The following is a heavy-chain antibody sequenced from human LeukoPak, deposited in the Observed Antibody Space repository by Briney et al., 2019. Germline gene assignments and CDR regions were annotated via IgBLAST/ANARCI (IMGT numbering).Heavy chain of an antibody. J-gene: IGHJ6*02. CDR3: ARENYDILTGYQYGMDV. D-gene: IGHD3-9*01. Sequence: GGSLRLSCAASGFTFSSYAMHWVRQAPGKGLEWVAVISYDGSNKYYADSVKGRFTISRDNSKNTLYLQMNSLRAEDTAVYYCARENYDILTGYQYGMDVWGQGTTVTVSS. CDR1: GFTFSSYA. CDR2: ISYDGSNK. V-gene: IGHV3-30-3*01.